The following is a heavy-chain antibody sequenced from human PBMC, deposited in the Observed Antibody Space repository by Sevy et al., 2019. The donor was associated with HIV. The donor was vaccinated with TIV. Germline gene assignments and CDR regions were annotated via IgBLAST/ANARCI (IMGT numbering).Heavy chain of an antibody. D-gene: IGHD3-16*01. CDR1: GFSITSYW. J-gene: IGHJ4*02. CDR2: MNEDGSVT. CDR3: VKDFGGPTDY. V-gene: IGHV3-74*01. Sequence: GGSLRRSCAGSGFSITSYWMHWVRQAPGKGLVWVSRMNEDGSVTNHADSVRGRFTISRDNAKNTLYLQMNSLRVEDTAVYYCVKDFGGPTDYWGQGTLVTVSS.